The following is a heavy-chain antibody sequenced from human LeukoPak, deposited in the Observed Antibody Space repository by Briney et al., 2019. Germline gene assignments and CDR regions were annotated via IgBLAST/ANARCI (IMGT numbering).Heavy chain of an antibody. V-gene: IGHV4-39*06. J-gene: IGHJ6*03. CDR3: ARVTKYDNSRNNYYMDV. CDR1: DGSTTGTRYY. CDR2: INYRGAV. Sequence: SETLSLTCTVSDGSTTGTRYYWGWFRQTPGKGPEWIGNINYRGAVYYNPSLRSRATISLDTPKNQFPLRLTSVTAADTAVYFCARVTKYDNSRNNYYMDVWGKGTTVTVSS. D-gene: IGHD4-17*01.